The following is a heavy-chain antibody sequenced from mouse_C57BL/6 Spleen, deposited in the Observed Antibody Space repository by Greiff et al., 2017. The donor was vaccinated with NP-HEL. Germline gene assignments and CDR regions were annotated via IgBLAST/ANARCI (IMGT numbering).Heavy chain of an antibody. V-gene: IGHV5-16*01. CDR2: INYDGSST. J-gene: IGHJ1*03. D-gene: IGHD1-1*01. CDR1: GFTFSDYY. Sequence: EVKLVESEGGLVQPGSSMKLSCTASGFTFSDYYMAWVRQVPEKGLEWVANINYDGSSTYYLESLKSRFIISRDNAKNILYLQMSSLKSDDTATYYCARDLITTVGYFDVWGTGTTVTVSS. CDR3: ARDLITTVGYFDV.